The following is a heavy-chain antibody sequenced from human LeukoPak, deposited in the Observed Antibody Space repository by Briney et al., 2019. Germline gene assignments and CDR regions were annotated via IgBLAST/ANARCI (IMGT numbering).Heavy chain of an antibody. CDR2: IYYSGST. J-gene: IGHJ5*01. CDR1: AYSISSSNW. V-gene: IGHV4-28*01. CDR3: VKKVAGVAWFDS. Sequence: SDTLSLTCAVSAYSISSSNWWAWIRQPPGKGLEWIGYIYYSGSTYYNPSLKSRVTMSVDTSKNQFSLKLSSVTAVDTAVYYCVKKVAGVAWFDSWGQGTLVTVSS. D-gene: IGHD7-27*01.